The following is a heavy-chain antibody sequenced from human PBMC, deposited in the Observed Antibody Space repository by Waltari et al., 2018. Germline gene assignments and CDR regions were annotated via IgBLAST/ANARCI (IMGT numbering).Heavy chain of an antibody. V-gene: IGHV4-59*01. CDR3: ARSYSGSYLRADY. D-gene: IGHD1-26*01. CDR2: IYYSGST. J-gene: IGHJ4*02. CDR1: GGSISSYY. Sequence: QVHLQESGPGLVKPSETLALTCSVSGGSISSYYWSWIRQPPGKGLEWIGYIYYSGSTKYNPSLKGRVTISVDTSKNQFSLKLSSVTAADTAVYYCARSYSGSYLRADYWGQGILVTVSS.